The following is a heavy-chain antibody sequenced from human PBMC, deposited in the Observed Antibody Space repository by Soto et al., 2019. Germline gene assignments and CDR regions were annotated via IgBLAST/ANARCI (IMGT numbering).Heavy chain of an antibody. CDR2: ISAYNGST. CDR3: ARHPYNWNYYDY. V-gene: IGHV1-18*01. J-gene: IGHJ4*02. CDR1: GYTFTSYG. D-gene: IGHD1-20*01. Sequence: ASVKVSCKASGYTFTSYGISWVRQAPGQGLEWMGWISAYNGSTNYAQKLQGRVTMTTDTSTSTAYMELRSLRSDDTAVYYCARHPYNWNYYDYWGQGTLVTVSS.